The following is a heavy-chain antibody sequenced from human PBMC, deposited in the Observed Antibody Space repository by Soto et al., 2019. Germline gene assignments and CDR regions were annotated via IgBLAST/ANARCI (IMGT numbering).Heavy chain of an antibody. CDR1: VGTFSSYA. D-gene: IGHD4-17*01. J-gene: IGHJ5*02. CDR2: IIPIFGTA. Sequence: QVQLVQSGAEVKKPGSSVKVSCKASVGTFSSYAISWVRQAPGQGLEWMGGIIPIFGTANYAQKFQGRGRSKADESTGTAYMELSSLSSEDTAVYSCARVTGGDYGWFDHWGQGTLVTVSS. CDR3: ARVTGGDYGWFDH. V-gene: IGHV1-69*01.